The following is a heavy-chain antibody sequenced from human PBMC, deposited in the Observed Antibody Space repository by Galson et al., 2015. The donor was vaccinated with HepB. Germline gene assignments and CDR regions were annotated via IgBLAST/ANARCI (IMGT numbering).Heavy chain of an antibody. CDR2: ISDDGITA. V-gene: IGHV3-30-3*01. Sequence: SLRLSCAASGFTFTTSNMHWVRQTPVKGLEWLAIISDDGITAFDADSVKGRFTIARDNSKNTLFLQMHSMRPNDTAVYYCARDFGWNFDNWGQGTLVTVSS. D-gene: IGHD6-19*01. J-gene: IGHJ4*02. CDR3: ARDFGWNFDN. CDR1: GFTFTTSN.